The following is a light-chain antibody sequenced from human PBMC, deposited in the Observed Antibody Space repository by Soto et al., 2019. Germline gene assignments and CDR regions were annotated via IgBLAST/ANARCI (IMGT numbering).Light chain of an antibody. CDR1: QSISTW. CDR2: GAS. J-gene: IGKJ3*01. CDR3: QQYKNYLT. V-gene: IGKV1-5*01. Sequence: DIQMTQSPSTLSASVGDRVTITCRASQSISTWSAWYQQKPGKAPKVLIYGASSLESGVPSRFSGSGSGTEFTLTISSLQPDDFATYYCQQYKNYLTFGPGTKVDIK.